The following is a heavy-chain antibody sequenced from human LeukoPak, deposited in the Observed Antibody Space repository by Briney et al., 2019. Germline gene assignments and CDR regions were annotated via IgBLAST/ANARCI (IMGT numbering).Heavy chain of an antibody. CDR2: IVVGSGNT. D-gene: IGHD3-10*01. J-gene: IGHJ4*02. V-gene: IGHV1-58*01. Sequence: SVKVSCKASGFTSTSSAVQWVRQARGQRLEWIGWIVVGSGNTNYAQKFQERVTITRDMSTSTAYMELSSLRSEDTAVYYCAAVRKYYRFSPIDYWGQGTLVTVSS. CDR1: GFTSTSSA. CDR3: AAVRKYYRFSPIDY.